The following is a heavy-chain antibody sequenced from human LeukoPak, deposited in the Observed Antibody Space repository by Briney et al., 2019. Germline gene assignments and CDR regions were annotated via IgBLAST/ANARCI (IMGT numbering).Heavy chain of an antibody. CDR2: ISSSSSTI. D-gene: IGHD1-14*01. J-gene: IGHJ4*02. V-gene: IGHV3-48*01. CDR3: ARAEGFDY. Sequence: QSGGSLRLSCAASGFIFSNLAIHWVRQVPSKGLEWVSYISSSSSTIYYADSVKGRFTISRDNAKNSLYLQMNSLGAEDTAVYYCARAEGFDYWGQGTLVTVSS. CDR1: GFIFSNLA.